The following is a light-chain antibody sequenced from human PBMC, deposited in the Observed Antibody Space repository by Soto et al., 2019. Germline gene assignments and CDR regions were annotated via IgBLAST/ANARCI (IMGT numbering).Light chain of an antibody. J-gene: IGKJ1*01. Sequence: IQMTQSRSSMSASVGDRLTITCRAIQGIRNDLGWYQQKPGKAPKLLIYPASRLQSGVPSRFSGRGSGTDFTLTISSLQPEDVETDYCLQDYNYPRTFGQGTKVDIK. CDR1: QGIRND. V-gene: IGKV1-6*01. CDR2: PAS. CDR3: LQDYNYPRT.